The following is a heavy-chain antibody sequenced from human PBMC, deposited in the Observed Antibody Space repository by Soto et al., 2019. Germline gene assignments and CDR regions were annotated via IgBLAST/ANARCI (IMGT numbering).Heavy chain of an antibody. J-gene: IGHJ4*02. CDR1: GFTFRGYW. CDR3: ATGGMYKTGHLAY. V-gene: IGHV3-74*01. CDR2: INSDGSDI. Sequence: EVQLVESGGTLVQPGGSLRLSCAASGFTFRGYWMYWVRQAPGKGLVWVSRINSDGSDISYADSVKGRFTISRDNAKNSLYLQMNTLGAEDTAVYYCATGGMYKTGHLAYWGLGTLVTVSS. D-gene: IGHD1-20*01.